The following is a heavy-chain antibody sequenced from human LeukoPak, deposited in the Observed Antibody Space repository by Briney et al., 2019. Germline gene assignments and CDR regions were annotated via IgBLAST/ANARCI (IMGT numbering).Heavy chain of an antibody. V-gene: IGHV3-11*05. J-gene: IGHJ4*02. CDR1: GFTFSDYY. CDR3: ARAPRIVGFYFDY. CDR2: ISSSSSYT. D-gene: IGHD1-26*01. Sequence: GGSLRLSCAASGFTFSDYYMSWIRQAPGKGLEWVSYISSSSSYTNYADSVKGRFTISRDNAKNSLYLQMNSLRAEDTAVYYCARAPRIVGFYFDYWGQGTLVTVSS.